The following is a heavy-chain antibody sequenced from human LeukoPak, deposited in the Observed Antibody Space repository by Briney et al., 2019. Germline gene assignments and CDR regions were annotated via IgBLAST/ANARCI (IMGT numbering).Heavy chain of an antibody. CDR3: ARISGGLVVNYYFDY. Sequence: AGSRRLSCAAARFNFSNYSMIWVRHAPGIVLELVTNFSGSSSTIYYADSVEGRFTITRDNAKNSLYLQMNSLRDEDTAVYYCARISGGLVVNYYFDYWGQGSLVTVSS. CDR1: RFNFSNYS. CDR2: FSGSSSTI. J-gene: IGHJ4*02. V-gene: IGHV3-48*02. D-gene: IGHD3-22*01.